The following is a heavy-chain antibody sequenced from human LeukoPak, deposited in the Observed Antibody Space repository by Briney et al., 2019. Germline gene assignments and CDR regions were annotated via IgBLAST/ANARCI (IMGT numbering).Heavy chain of an antibody. CDR2: IGSGGSYI. J-gene: IGHJ4*02. CDR3: ARDLGYRFGYYFDY. D-gene: IGHD5-18*01. CDR1: GFTFSSYS. Sequence: GGSLRLSCAASGFTFSSYSMNWVRQAPGKGLEWVSSIGSGGSYIYYADSVKGRFTISRDNANNSLYLQMNSLRAEDTALYYCARDLGYRFGYYFDYWDQGTLVTVSS. V-gene: IGHV3-21*01.